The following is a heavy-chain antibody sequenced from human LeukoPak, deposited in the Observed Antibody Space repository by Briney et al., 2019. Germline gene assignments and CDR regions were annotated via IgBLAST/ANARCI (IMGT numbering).Heavy chain of an antibody. V-gene: IGHV5-51*01. Sequence: GESLKISCKGSGYNFTNNWIGWVRQMPGKGLEWMGIIYPGDSDIRYSPSFQGQVTISADKSISTAYLQWISLKASDTAIYYCARAYRSHNSDYYNFDYWGQGTLVTVSS. D-gene: IGHD2-21*02. CDR2: IYPGDSDI. J-gene: IGHJ4*02. CDR3: ARAYRSHNSDYYNFDY. CDR1: GYNFTNNW.